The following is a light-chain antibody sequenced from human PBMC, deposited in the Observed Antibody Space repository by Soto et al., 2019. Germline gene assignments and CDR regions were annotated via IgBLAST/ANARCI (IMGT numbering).Light chain of an antibody. V-gene: IGKV1-5*03. J-gene: IGKJ5*01. CDR3: QQYNSYPIT. Sequence: DIQMTQSPSTLSASVGDRVTITCRASQSISSWLAWYQQKPGKAPKLLIYKASSLESGVPSRFSGSGSGTEFTLTFSSLQPDDFATYSCQQYNSYPITFGQGTRLEIK. CDR2: KAS. CDR1: QSISSW.